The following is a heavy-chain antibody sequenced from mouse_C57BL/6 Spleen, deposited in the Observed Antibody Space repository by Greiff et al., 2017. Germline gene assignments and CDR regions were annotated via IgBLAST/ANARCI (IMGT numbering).Heavy chain of an antibody. J-gene: IGHJ4*01. CDR1: GFTFSDYG. CDR2: ISSGSSTI. V-gene: IGHV5-17*01. CDR3: ATLDY. Sequence: EVQLVESGGGLVKPGGSLKLSCAASGFTFSDYGMHWVRQAPEKGLEWVAYISSGSSTIYYADTVKGRFTISSDNATNTLFLQLTSRRSEDTAMYYCATLDYWGQETSVTVSS.